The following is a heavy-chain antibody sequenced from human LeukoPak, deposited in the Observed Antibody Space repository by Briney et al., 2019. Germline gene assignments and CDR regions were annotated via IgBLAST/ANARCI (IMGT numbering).Heavy chain of an antibody. CDR1: GYRFTNYW. D-gene: IGHD2-2*01. J-gene: IGHJ3*01. CDR3: ASAFCSSEMRQGGAFDF. CDR2: IYPGDSDV. Sequence: GESLKISCKGSGYRFTNYWIAWVCQMPEKGLEWMGIIYPGDSDVTYFPSFQGQVTMSADKSISTAYLQWRSLKASDTAMYYCASAFCSSEMRQGGAFDFWGQGTLVTVSP. V-gene: IGHV5-51*01.